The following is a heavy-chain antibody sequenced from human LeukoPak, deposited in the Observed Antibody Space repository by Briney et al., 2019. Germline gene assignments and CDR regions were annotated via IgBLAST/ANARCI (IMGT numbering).Heavy chain of an antibody. CDR1: GGSISSSSYY. J-gene: IGHJ4*02. CDR3: AILEFEHDYSNYVNY. Sequence: PSETLSLTCTVSGGSISSSSYYWGWIRQPPGKGLEWIGSIYYSGSTYYNPSLKSRVTISVDTSKNQFSLKLSSVTAADTAVYYCAILEFEHDYSNYVNYWGQGTLVTVSS. V-gene: IGHV4-39*01. D-gene: IGHD4-4*01. CDR2: IYYSGST.